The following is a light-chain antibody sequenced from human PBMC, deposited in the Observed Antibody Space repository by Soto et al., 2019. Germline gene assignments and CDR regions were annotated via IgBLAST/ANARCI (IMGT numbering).Light chain of an antibody. J-gene: IGKJ3*01. V-gene: IGKV3-20*01. CDR1: QSVSSSY. CDR3: LQYDTSPFT. CDR2: GAS. Sequence: ENVLTQSPGTLSLSPGERATLSCRASQSVSSSYLAWYQQKPGQTPRLLIYGASNRATGIPDRFSGSGSGTDVTLTISRREPEDFAVYYCLQYDTSPFTFGHGTKVDI.